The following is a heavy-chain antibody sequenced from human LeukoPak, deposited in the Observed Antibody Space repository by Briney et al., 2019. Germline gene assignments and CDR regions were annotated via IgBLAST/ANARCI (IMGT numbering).Heavy chain of an antibody. CDR2: ITSDGRST. D-gene: IGHD3-10*01. CDR1: GFTFSSYW. J-gene: IGHJ4*02. V-gene: IGHV3-74*01. Sequence: GGSLRLTCAASGFTFSSYWMHWVRQEPGKGLVWVSRITSDGRSTSHADSVKGRFTISRDDSKNTVYLQMNSLRAEDTAVYSCAKYTSGTSYRGLDQWGQGTLVTVSS. CDR3: AKYTSGTSYRGLDQ.